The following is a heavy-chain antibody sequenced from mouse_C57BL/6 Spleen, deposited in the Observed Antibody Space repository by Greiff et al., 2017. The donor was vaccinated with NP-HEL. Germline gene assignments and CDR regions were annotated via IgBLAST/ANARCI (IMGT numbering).Heavy chain of an antibody. CDR3: ARQVYDYDEAY. Sequence: VQLQQPGAELVKPGASVKLSCKASGYTFTSYWMQWVKQRPGQGLEWIGEIDPSDSYTNYNQKFKGKATLTVDTSSSTAYMQLSSLTSEDSAVYYCARQVYDYDEAYWGQGTLVTVSA. CDR2: IDPSDSYT. D-gene: IGHD2-4*01. J-gene: IGHJ3*01. V-gene: IGHV1-50*01. CDR1: GYTFTSYW.